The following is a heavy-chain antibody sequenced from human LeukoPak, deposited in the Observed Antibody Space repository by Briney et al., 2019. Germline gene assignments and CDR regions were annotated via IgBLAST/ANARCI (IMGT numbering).Heavy chain of an antibody. CDR1: GYTFTGYY. Sequence: ASVKVSCKASGYTFTGYYMHWVRQAPGQGLEWMGWINPNSGGTNYAQKFQGRVTMTRDTSISTAYMELSRLRSDDTAVYYCARGRIAVAGPDDYWGQGTLVTVSS. CDR3: ARGRIAVAGPDDY. V-gene: IGHV1-2*02. CDR2: INPNSGGT. J-gene: IGHJ4*02. D-gene: IGHD6-19*01.